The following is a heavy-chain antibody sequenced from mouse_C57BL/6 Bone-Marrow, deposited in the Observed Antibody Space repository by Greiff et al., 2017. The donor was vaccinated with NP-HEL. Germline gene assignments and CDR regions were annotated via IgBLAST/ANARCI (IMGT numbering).Heavy chain of an antibody. CDR3: ARDGGPPEGFAY. CDR1: GYTFTSYW. CDR2: IHPNSGST. J-gene: IGHJ3*01. Sequence: QVQLQQPGAELVKPGASVKLSCKASGYTFTSYWMHWVKQRPGQGLEWIGMIHPNSGSTNYNEKFKSKATLTVDKSSSTAYMQLSSLTSEDSAVYYCARDGGPPEGFAYWGQGTLGTVSA. D-gene: IGHD2-3*01. V-gene: IGHV1-64*01.